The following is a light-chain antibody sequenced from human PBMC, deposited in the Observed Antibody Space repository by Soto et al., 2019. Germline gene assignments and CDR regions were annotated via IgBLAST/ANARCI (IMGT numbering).Light chain of an antibody. Sequence: DIQVTQSPPTLSASVGDRVTITCRASQTISTWMAWYQQKPGKAPKLLIYDASSLESGVPSRFSGSGSGTEFTLTISSLQPDDFATYYCQQYNSYSPTFGQGTRLEIK. CDR1: QTISTW. V-gene: IGKV1-5*01. CDR3: QQYNSYSPT. J-gene: IGKJ5*01. CDR2: DAS.